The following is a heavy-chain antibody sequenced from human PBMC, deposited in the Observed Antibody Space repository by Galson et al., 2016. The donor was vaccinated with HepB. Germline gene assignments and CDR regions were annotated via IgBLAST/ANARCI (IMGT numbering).Heavy chain of an antibody. J-gene: IGHJ6*02. D-gene: IGHD6-13*01. CDR3: ARAGGGSWSAGMDV. CDR1: GFTFSTYT. CDR2: ISSSSSYI. Sequence: SLRLSCAASGFTFSTYTMNWVRQTPGKGLEWVSSISSSSSYIYYADSVKGRFTISRDNAKKSRYLQMNSLRVEDTAVYYCARAGGGSWSAGMDVWGQGTTVTVSS. V-gene: IGHV3-21*01.